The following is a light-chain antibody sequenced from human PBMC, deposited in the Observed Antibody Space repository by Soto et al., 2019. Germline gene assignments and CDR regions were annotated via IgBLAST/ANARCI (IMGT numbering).Light chain of an antibody. CDR2: RAS. V-gene: IGKV3-15*01. Sequence: EIVMTQSPATLSVSPGERATLSCRASQSVSSNLAWYQQKPGQDPRLLISRASTRATGIPARVSGSGSGTEFTLTISSLQSEDFAVYYCQHYNNWPLITFGQGTRLEIK. J-gene: IGKJ5*01. CDR1: QSVSSN. CDR3: QHYNNWPLIT.